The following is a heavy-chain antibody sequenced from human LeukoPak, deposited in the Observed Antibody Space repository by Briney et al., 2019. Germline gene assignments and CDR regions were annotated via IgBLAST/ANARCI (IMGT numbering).Heavy chain of an antibody. CDR2: GYHGGRS. CDR3: ARGGGAPYYSMDG. J-gene: IGHJ6*02. Sequence: AHTLSLTCAVSGGSISSGSYSWSWIRQPPGKGLEWIYSGYHGGRSYSNPSLKSRVTISVDRSKNQFCLNLSSVTAADTAVYYCARGGGAPYYSMDGWGRGTTVTV. V-gene: IGHV4-30-2*01. CDR1: GGSISSGSYS. D-gene: IGHD3-16*01.